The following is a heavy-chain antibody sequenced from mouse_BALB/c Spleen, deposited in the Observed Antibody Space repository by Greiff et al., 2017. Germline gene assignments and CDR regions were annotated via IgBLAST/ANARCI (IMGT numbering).Heavy chain of an antibody. CDR3: ALLRPPYFDY. CDR1: GYTFTSYW. Sequence: LKQPGSELVRPGASVKLSCTASGYTFTSYWMHWVKQRHGQGLEWIGNIYPGSGSTNYDEKFKSKGTLTVDTSSSTAYMHLSSLTSEDSAVYYCALLRPPYFDYWGQGTTLTVSS. D-gene: IGHD1-2*01. CDR2: IYPGSGST. J-gene: IGHJ2*01. V-gene: IGHV1S22*01.